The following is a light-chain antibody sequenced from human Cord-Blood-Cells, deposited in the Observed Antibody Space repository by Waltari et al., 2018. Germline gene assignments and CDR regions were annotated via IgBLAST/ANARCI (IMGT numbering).Light chain of an antibody. CDR2: EGS. CDR1: SSDVGSYNL. V-gene: IGLV2-23*01. Sequence: QSALTQPASVSGSPGQSITISCTGTSSDVGSYNLVSWYQQHPGKAPKLMIYEGSKRPSGFSKRCSGSKSGNTASLTISGLQAEDEADYYCCSYAGSSTVVFGGGTKLTVL. CDR3: CSYAGSSTVV. J-gene: IGLJ2*01.